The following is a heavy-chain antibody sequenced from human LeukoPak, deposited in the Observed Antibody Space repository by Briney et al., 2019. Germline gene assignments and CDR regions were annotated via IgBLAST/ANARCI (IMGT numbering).Heavy chain of an antibody. J-gene: IGHJ4*02. D-gene: IGHD3-16*01. V-gene: IGHV4-59*01. CDR2: IYYSGST. Sequence: PSETLSLTCTVSGGSISSYYWSRIRQPPGKGLEWIGYIYYSGSTNYNPSLKSRVTISVDTSKNQFSLKLSSVTAADTAVYYCARDENGGFDYWGQGTLVTVSS. CDR1: GGSISSYY. CDR3: ARDENGGFDY.